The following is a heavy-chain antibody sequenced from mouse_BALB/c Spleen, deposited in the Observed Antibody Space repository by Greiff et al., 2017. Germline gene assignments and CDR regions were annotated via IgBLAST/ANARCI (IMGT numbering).Heavy chain of an antibody. CDR1: GFTFSSYA. D-gene: IGHD2-14*01. V-gene: IGHV5-9-4*01. J-gene: IGHJ1*01. CDR2: ISSGGSYT. CDR3: ARGAYYRYDVGYFDV. Sequence: EVQRVESGGGLVKPGGSLKLSCAASGFTFSSYAMSWVRQSPEKRLEWVAEISSGGSYTYYPDTVTGRFTISRDNAKNTLYLEMSSLRSEDTAMYYCARGAYYRYDVGYFDVWGAGTTVTVSS.